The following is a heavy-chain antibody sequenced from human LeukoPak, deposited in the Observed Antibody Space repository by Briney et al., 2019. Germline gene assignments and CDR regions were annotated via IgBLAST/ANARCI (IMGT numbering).Heavy chain of an antibody. D-gene: IGHD1-1*01. J-gene: IGHJ4*02. CDR2: ITRSSDRT. CDR1: GFAFSLYA. Sequence: GGSLRLSCAASGFAFSLYAMSWVRQAPGKGLEWVSTITRSSDRTYYADSVKGRFTISRDNSKNTLSLQMNSLRAEDTAVYYCAKAPFTTNWFWDYWGQGTLVTASS. V-gene: IGHV3-23*01. CDR3: AKAPFTTNWFWDY.